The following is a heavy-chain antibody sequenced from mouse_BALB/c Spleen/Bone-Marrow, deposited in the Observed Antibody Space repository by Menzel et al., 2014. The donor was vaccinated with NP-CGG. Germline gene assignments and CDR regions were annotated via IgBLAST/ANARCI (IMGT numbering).Heavy chain of an antibody. CDR1: GFTFSSYA. D-gene: IGHD1-2*01. CDR3: ARVTTATGVDY. Sequence: EVQGVESGGGLVKPGGSLKLSCAASGFTFSSYAMSWVRQTPEKRLEWVASISSGGSTYYPDSVEGRFTISRDNARNILYLQMSSLRSEDTAMYYCARVTTATGVDYWGQGTSVTVSS. V-gene: IGHV5-6-5*01. CDR2: ISSGGST. J-gene: IGHJ4*01.